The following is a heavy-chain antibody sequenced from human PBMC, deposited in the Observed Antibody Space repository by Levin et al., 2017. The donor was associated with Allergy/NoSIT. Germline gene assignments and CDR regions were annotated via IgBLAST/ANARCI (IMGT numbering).Heavy chain of an antibody. V-gene: IGHV3-7*04. J-gene: IGHJ4*02. CDR1: GFTFSSYW. D-gene: IGHD2-15*01. CDR3: ARIYCAGGSCYYDY. CDR2: IKKDGSEY. Sequence: GASVKVSCAASGFTFSSYWMSWVRQAPGKGLEWVANIKKDGSEYYYVDSVKGRFTISRDNAKGSLYLQMKSLRAEDTAVYFCARIYCAGGSCYYDYWGQGTLVTVSS.